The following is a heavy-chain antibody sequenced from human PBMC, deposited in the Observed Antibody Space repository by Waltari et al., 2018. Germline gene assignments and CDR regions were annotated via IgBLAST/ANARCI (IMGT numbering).Heavy chain of an antibody. D-gene: IGHD3-10*01. J-gene: IGHJ5*02. CDR1: GYTFSNYA. V-gene: IGHV1-18*01. Sequence: QVQLVQSGAEVKKPGASVKVSCKASGYTFSNYAISWVRQAPGQGLEWMGWISAYNGNTNYAQKLQGRVTMTTDTSTSTAYMDLTSLRSDDTAVYYCAREADGSGRRGWFDPWGQGTLVTVSS. CDR2: ISAYNGNT. CDR3: AREADGSGRRGWFDP.